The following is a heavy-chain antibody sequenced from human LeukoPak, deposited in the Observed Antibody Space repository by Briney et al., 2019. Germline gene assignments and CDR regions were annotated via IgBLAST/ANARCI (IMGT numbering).Heavy chain of an antibody. D-gene: IGHD4-17*01. CDR3: VHYGEYRFLYYFDH. V-gene: IGHV2-5*02. Sequence: SGPTLVKPTQPLTLTCTFSGFSLRTTGVGVGWIRQPPGKALEWLALTYSDDNKLYNPSLKPRLTIIQDTSKNQAVLTIANLGPVDTATYCCVHYGEYRFLYYFDHWGERTLVTVSS. J-gene: IGHJ4*02. CDR2: TYSDDNK. CDR1: GFSLRTTGVG.